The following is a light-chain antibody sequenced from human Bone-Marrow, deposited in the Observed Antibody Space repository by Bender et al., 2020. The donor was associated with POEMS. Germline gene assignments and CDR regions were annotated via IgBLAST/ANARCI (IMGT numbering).Light chain of an antibody. CDR1: ISDIGGYYY. J-gene: IGLJ2*01. CDR2: EVN. Sequence: QSALTQPPSASGSPGQSVTISCTGTISDIGGYYYVSWYQQHPGKVPKLLTFEVNKRPSGVPDRFTGSKSGNTASLTVSWLQTGDEADYYCSSYGGSRGVVFGGGTRVTVL. V-gene: IGLV2-8*01. CDR3: SSYGGSRGVV.